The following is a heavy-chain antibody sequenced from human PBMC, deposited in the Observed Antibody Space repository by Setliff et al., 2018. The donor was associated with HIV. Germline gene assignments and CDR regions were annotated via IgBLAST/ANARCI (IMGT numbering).Heavy chain of an antibody. V-gene: IGHV4-31*03. CDR2: VYYTGTS. Sequence: SETLSLTCTVSGVSVSSAGYYWSWIRQHPGKGLEWIGYVYYTGTSYFNPSLKSRITISVDTSKNHFSLKLGFVTAADTAAYYCARGESTTWDLAEYFQHWGHGTLVTVSS. CDR3: ARGESTTWDLAEYFQH. D-gene: IGHD2-2*01. CDR1: GVSVSSAGYY. J-gene: IGHJ1*01.